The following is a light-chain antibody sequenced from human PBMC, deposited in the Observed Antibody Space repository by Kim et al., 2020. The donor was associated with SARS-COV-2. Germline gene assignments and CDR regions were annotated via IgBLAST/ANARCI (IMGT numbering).Light chain of an antibody. CDR1: NGHSRNA. V-gene: IGLV4-69*01. Sequence: QLVLAQSPSASASLGASVKLTCTLSNGHSRNAIAWHQQQPGTGPRYLMRLHTDGTHTKGDGIPDRFSGSSSGAERYLTISSLQAEDEADYYCQTWVTGLHWVFGGGTQLTVL. CDR2: LHTDGTH. CDR3: QTWVTGLHWV. J-gene: IGLJ3*02.